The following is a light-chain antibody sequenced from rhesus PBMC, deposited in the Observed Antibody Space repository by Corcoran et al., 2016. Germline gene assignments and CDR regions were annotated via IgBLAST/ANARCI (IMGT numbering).Light chain of an antibody. Sequence: EIVMTQSPATLSLSPGERATPSCRASQSVSSYVAWYQQKPEQAPRLLIYGASSRATGIPKRFSGRGSGTAFTLPISSLEPEDFAVYYCQQYSDWPHSFGQGTKVEIK. V-gene: IGKV3S9*01. CDR1: QSVSSY. CDR2: GAS. CDR3: QQYSDWPHS. J-gene: IGKJ2*01.